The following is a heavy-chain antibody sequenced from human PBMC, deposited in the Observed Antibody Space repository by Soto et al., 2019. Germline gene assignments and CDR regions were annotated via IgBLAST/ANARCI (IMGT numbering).Heavy chain of an antibody. CDR2: IYYSGST. J-gene: IGHJ6*02. CDR3: ARDRGTYGSGSYYGDGMDV. V-gene: IGHV4-31*03. CDR1: GGSISSGGYY. D-gene: IGHD3-10*01. Sequence: QVQLQESGPGLVKPSQTLSLTCTVSGGSISSGGYYWSWIRQHPGKGLEWIGYIYYSGSTYYNPSIKSRVTISVDTSKNQFSLKLSSVTAADTAVYYCARDRGTYGSGSYYGDGMDVWGQGTTVTVSS.